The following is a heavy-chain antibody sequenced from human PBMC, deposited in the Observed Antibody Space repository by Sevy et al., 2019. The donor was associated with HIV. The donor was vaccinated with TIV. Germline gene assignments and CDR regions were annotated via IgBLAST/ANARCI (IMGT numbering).Heavy chain of an antibody. J-gene: IGHJ4*02. D-gene: IGHD3-22*01. CDR3: ARGNYYDSSGYGGFDY. Sequence: SETLSLTCTVSGGSISSYYWSWIRQPPGKGLEWIGYIYYSGSTNYNPSLKSRVTISVDTSKNQFSLKLSSVTAADTAVYYCARGNYYDSSGYGGFDYWGQGTLVTVSS. CDR1: GGSISSYY. CDR2: IYYSGST. V-gene: IGHV4-59*01.